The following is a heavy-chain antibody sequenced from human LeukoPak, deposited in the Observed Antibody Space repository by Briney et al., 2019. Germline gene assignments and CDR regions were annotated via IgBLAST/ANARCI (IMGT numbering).Heavy chain of an antibody. J-gene: IGHJ4*02. CDR3: GRGSVGFGELNY. CDR1: GFTFSSYA. V-gene: IGHV3-30-3*01. CDR2: ISYDGSNK. D-gene: IGHD3-10*01. Sequence: GGSLRLSCAATGFTFSSYAMHWVRQAPGKGLEWVAVISYDGSNKFYADSVKGRFTLSRDNSKNTLYLQMNSLRIEDTAVYYCGRGSVGFGELNYWGQGTLVTVSS.